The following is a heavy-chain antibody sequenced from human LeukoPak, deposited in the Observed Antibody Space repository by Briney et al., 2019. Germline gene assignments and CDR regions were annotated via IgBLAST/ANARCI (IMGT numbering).Heavy chain of an antibody. CDR2: ISGGGSTV. CDR3: AKGGIRASIGCFDY. J-gene: IGHJ4*02. Sequence: GGSLRLSCAASGFAFSSYEMNWVRQAPGRGLEWVSYISGGGSTVYYADSVKGRFTISRDNSKNTLYLQMNSLRAEDTAVYYCAKGGIRASIGCFDYWGQGTLVTVSS. V-gene: IGHV3-48*03. D-gene: IGHD2-21*01. CDR1: GFAFSSYE.